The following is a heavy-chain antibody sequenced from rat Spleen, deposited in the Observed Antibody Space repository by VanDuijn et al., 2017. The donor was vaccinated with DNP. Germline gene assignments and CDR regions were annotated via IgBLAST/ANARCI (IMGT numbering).Heavy chain of an antibody. CDR1: GYSITSSYR. V-gene: IGHV3-3*01. Sequence: EVQLQESGPGLVKPSQSLSLTCSVTGYSITSSYRWNWIRKFPGNKLEWMGSVNSAGSTNYNPSLKSRISITRDISKNQLFLQVNSVTSEDTATYYCGKDHFGYGAMDAWGQGTSVTVSS. CDR3: GKDHFGYGAMDA. J-gene: IGHJ4*01. CDR2: VNSAGST. D-gene: IGHD1-4*01.